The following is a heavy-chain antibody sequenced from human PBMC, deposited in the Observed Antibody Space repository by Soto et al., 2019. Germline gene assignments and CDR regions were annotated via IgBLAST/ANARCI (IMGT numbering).Heavy chain of an antibody. Sequence: EVQLVESGGGLVKPGGSLRLSRAASGFTFSSYSMNWVRQAPGKGLEWVSSISSGSSYIYYADSVKGRFTISRDNAKNSLYLQMNSLGAEDTAVYYCARSSGGSGKLWNYYGMDVWGQGTTVTVSS. CDR3: ARSSGGSGKLWNYYGMDV. CDR1: GFTFSSYS. V-gene: IGHV3-21*06. J-gene: IGHJ6*02. D-gene: IGHD3-10*01. CDR2: ISSGSSYI.